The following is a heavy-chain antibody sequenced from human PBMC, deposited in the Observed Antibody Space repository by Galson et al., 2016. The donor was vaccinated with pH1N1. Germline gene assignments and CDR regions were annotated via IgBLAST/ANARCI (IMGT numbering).Heavy chain of an antibody. CDR3: ATEDWSYGDTYYYGMDV. CDR2: ISYNGHDE. D-gene: IGHD4-17*01. Sequence: SLRLSCAASGFNFDTFAMHWVRRTPGKGLEWVAFISYNGHDESYADSLKGRFTVSRDNSKNTLYLHMNSLRAVDTALYYCATEDWSYGDTYYYGMDVWGQGTTVTVSS. CDR1: GFNFDTFA. V-gene: IGHV3-30-3*01. J-gene: IGHJ6*02.